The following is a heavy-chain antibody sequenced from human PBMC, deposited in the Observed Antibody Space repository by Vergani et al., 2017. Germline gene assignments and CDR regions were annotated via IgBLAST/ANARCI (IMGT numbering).Heavy chain of an antibody. V-gene: IGHV1-18*01. CDR3: ARERGSDGAFDI. CDR2: ISAYNGKT. J-gene: IGHJ3*02. Sequence: QVQLVQSGAEVKKPGSSVKVSCKASGYTFTSYGISWVRQAPGPGIEGMGWISAYNGKTNYEKKLKGRVTMTTDTSTSTVYRELSSLRSEASAVYYCARERGSDGAFDIWGQGTMVTVSS. D-gene: IGHD3-16*01. CDR1: GYTFTSYG.